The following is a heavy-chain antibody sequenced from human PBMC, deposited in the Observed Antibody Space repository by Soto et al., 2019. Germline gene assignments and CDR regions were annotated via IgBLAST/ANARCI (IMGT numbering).Heavy chain of an antibody. CDR3: ARVNDYIWGSYRLSYYYYMDV. Sequence: QVQLQESGPGLVKPSETLSLTCTVSGGSISSYYWSWIRQPPGKGLECIGYIYYSGSTNYNPSLKSRVTISVDTSKNQFSLKLSSVTAADTAVYYCARVNDYIWGSYRLSYYYYMDVWGKGTTVTVSS. CDR2: IYYSGST. V-gene: IGHV4-59*01. J-gene: IGHJ6*03. CDR1: GGSISSYY. D-gene: IGHD3-16*02.